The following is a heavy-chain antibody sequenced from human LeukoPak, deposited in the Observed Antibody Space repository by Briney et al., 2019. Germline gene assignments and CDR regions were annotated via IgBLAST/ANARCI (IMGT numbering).Heavy chain of an antibody. J-gene: IGHJ4*02. V-gene: IGHV3-23*01. D-gene: IGHD3-10*01. CDR3: ARDREPSTPYGSGSSFPL. CDR2: ISGSGGST. CDR1: GFTFSSYA. Sequence: PGGSLRLSCAASGFTFSSYAMSWVRQAPWKGLEWVSAISGSGGSTYYADSVKGRFTISRDNSKNTLYLQVNSLRAEDTAVYYCARDREPSTPYGSGSSFPLWGQGTLVTVSS.